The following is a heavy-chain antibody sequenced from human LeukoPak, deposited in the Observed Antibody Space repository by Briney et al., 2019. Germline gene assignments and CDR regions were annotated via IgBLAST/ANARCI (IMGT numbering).Heavy chain of an antibody. CDR1: GFTFSSYA. V-gene: IGHV3-23*01. J-gene: IGHJ4*02. Sequence: PGGSLRLSCAASGFTFSSYAMSWVRQAPGKGLEWVSAISGSGGSTYYADSVKGRFTISRENAKNSLYLQMNSLRAGDTAVYYCARAKYYSNYYIFDYWGQGTLVTVSS. CDR3: ARAKYYSNYYIFDY. D-gene: IGHD4-11*01. CDR2: ISGSGGST.